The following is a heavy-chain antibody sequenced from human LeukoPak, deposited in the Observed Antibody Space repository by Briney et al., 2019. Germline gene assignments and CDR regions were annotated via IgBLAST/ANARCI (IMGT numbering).Heavy chain of an antibody. CDR3: ARAPITSTFYFDY. V-gene: IGHV3-20*04. CDR1: GFAFDEHG. D-gene: IGHD2-2*01. CDR2: INWSGGST. J-gene: IGHJ4*02. Sequence: GGSLRLSCTASGFAFDEHGMSWVRQVPGKGLEWVSGINWSGGSTGYADPLRGRFTISRDNAKNSLYLQMDSLRAEDTALYYCARAPITSTFYFDYWGQGTLVTVSS.